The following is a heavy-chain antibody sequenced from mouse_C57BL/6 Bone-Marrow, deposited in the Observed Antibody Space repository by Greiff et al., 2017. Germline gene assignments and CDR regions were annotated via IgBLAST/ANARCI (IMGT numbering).Heavy chain of an antibody. J-gene: IGHJ2*01. D-gene: IGHD2-3*01. CDR3: SSFDGNYFDF. CDR1: GFNIKDDY. CDR2: IDPENGDT. Sequence: VQLKESGAELVRPGASVKLSCTASGFNIKDDYMHWVKQRPEQGLEWIGWIDPENGDTEYASKFQGKATITVDTSSNTAYLQLSSLTSEDTAVYYCSSFDGNYFDFWGQGTPLTVAS. V-gene: IGHV14-4*01.